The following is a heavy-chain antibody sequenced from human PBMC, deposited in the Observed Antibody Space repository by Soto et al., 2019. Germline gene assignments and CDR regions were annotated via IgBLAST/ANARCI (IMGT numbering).Heavy chain of an antibody. CDR2: INPSGGST. CDR1: GYTFTSYY. CDR3: ARALNYVWGSYRPLYYFYYGMDV. J-gene: IGHJ6*02. D-gene: IGHD3-16*02. V-gene: IGHV1-46*01. Sequence: ASVKVSCTESGYTFTSYYRHWVRQAPGQGLEWMGIINPSGGSTSYAQKFQGRVTMTRDTSTSTVYMELSSLRSEDTAVYYCARALNYVWGSYRPLYYFYYGMDVWGQGTTVTVSS.